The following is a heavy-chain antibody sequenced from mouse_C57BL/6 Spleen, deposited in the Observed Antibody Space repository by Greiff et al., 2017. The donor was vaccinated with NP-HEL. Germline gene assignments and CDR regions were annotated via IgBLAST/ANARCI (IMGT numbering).Heavy chain of an antibody. CDR1: GYSITSGYY. Sequence: EVKLQESGPGLVKPSQSLSLTCSVTGYSITSGYYWNWIRQFPGNKLEWMGYISYDGSNNYNPSLKNRISITRDTSKNQCFLKLNSVTTEDTATYYCARPGSSYGWLAYWGQGTLVTVSA. D-gene: IGHD1-1*01. V-gene: IGHV3-6*01. CDR2: ISYDGSN. CDR3: ARPGSSYGWLAY. J-gene: IGHJ3*01.